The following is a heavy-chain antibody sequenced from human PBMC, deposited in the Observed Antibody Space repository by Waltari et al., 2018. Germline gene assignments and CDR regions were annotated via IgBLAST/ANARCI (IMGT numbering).Heavy chain of an antibody. CDR3: ARAPPKYCSSTSCYKYYYYYGMDV. D-gene: IGHD2-2*01. Sequence: QVQLQQWGAGLLKPSETLSLTCAVYGGSFSGYYWSWIRQPPGKGLEWIGEINHSGSTNYNPSLKSRVTISVDTSKNQFSLKLSSVTAADTAVYYCARAPPKYCSSTSCYKYYYYYGMDVWGQGTTVTVSS. J-gene: IGHJ6*02. V-gene: IGHV4-34*01. CDR2: INHSGST. CDR1: GGSFSGYY.